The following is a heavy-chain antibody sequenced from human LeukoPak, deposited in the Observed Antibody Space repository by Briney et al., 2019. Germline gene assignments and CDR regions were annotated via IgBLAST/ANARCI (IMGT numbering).Heavy chain of an antibody. J-gene: IGHJ4*02. CDR3: ARVKKAYYYDSSGYFGY. CDR2: INHSGST. Sequence: SETLSLPCAVSGGSFSGYYWSWIRQPPGKGLEWIGEINHSGSTNYNPSLKGRVTISVDTSKNQFSLKLSSVTAADTAVYYCARVKKAYYYDSSGYFGYWGQGTLVTVSS. D-gene: IGHD3-22*01. V-gene: IGHV4-34*01. CDR1: GGSFSGYY.